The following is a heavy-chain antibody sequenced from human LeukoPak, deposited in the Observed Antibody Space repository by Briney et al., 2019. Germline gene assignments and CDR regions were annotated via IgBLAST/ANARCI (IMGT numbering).Heavy chain of an antibody. CDR3: AKDDAWLQYEN. D-gene: IGHD5-24*01. V-gene: IGHV3-21*01. CDR1: GFTFSGYS. J-gene: IGHJ4*02. Sequence: GGSLRLSCAASGFTFSGYSMNWVRQAPGKGLEWVSSISTSSIYIYYADSVKGRFTISRDNAKNSLYLQMNSLRAEDTAVYYCAKDDAWLQYENWGQGILVTVSS. CDR2: ISTSSIYI.